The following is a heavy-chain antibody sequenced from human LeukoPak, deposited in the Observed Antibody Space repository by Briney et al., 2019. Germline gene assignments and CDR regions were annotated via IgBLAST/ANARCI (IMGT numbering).Heavy chain of an antibody. CDR2: IYDSGST. CDR1: DGSISSYY. Sequence: PSETLSLTCTVSDGSISSYYWNWIRQPPGKGLEWIGFIYDSGSTNYNPSLYSRLTISVDTSKNQFSLKLSSVTAADTAVYYCANSANYGGNSGFFDYWGQGTLVTVSS. D-gene: IGHD4-23*01. V-gene: IGHV4-59*08. J-gene: IGHJ4*02. CDR3: ANSANYGGNSGFFDY.